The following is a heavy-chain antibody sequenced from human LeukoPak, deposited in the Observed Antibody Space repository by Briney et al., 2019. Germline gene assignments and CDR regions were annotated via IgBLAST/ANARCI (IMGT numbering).Heavy chain of an antibody. CDR2: IYYSGST. J-gene: IGHJ5*02. V-gene: IGHV4-59*01. D-gene: IGHD6-19*01. CDR3: ARGYSSGANWFDP. CDR1: GGSISSYY. Sequence: PSETLSLTCSVSGGSISSYYWSWIRQPPGKGLEWIAYIYYSGSTNYNPSLKSRVTISVDTSKNQFSLKLSSVTAADTAVYYCARGYSSGANWFDPWGQGTLVTVSS.